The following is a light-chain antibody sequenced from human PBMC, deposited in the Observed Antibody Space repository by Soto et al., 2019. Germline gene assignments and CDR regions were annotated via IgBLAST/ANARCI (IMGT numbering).Light chain of an antibody. V-gene: IGKV1-39*01. CDR2: AAS. CDR1: QTVRTY. CDR3: QNYNSAPRT. J-gene: IGKJ1*01. Sequence: GDRVTITCRASQTVRTYLNWYQQRPGKAPTLLIYAASSLQSSVPPRFSGAGSETDFTLTISNLQPEDVATYYCQNYNSAPRTLGQGTKVDIK.